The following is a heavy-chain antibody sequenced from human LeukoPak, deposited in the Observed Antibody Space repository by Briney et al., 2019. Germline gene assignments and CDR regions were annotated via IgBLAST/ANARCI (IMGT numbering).Heavy chain of an antibody. J-gene: IGHJ4*02. CDR1: GYTFTSYG. Sequence: ASVKVSCKASGYTFTSYGISWVRQAPGQGLEWMGWISAYNGNTNYAQKFQGRVTMTRDTSISTAYMELSRLRSDDTAVYYCAGSSSWFSIFDYWGQGTLVTVSS. CDR2: ISAYNGNT. CDR3: AGSSSWFSIFDY. V-gene: IGHV1-18*01. D-gene: IGHD6-13*01.